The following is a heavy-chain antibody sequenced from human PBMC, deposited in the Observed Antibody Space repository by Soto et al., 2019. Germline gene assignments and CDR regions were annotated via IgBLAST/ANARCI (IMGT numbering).Heavy chain of an antibody. CDR3: AISGYSYGYDY. J-gene: IGHJ4*02. Sequence: ASVKVSCKASGYTFTSYYMHWVRQAPGQGLEWMGIINPSGGSTSYAQKFQGRVAMTRDTSTSTVYMELSSLRSEDTAVYYCAISGYSYGYDYWGQGTLVTVSS. V-gene: IGHV1-46*01. CDR2: INPSGGST. CDR1: GYTFTSYY. D-gene: IGHD5-18*01.